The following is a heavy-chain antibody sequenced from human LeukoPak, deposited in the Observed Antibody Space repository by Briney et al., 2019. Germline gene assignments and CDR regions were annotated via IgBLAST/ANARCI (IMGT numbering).Heavy chain of an antibody. V-gene: IGHV1-18*01. CDR2: ISAYNGNT. D-gene: IGHD3-10*01. J-gene: IGHJ3*02. CDR3: ARKSMVRVSGAFDI. Sequence: EASVKVSCKASGYTFTSYGISWVRQAPGQGLEWMGWISAYNGNTNYAQKLQGRVTMTTDTSTSTAYMELRSLRSDDTAVYYCARKSMVRVSGAFDIWGQGTMVTVSS. CDR1: GYTFTSYG.